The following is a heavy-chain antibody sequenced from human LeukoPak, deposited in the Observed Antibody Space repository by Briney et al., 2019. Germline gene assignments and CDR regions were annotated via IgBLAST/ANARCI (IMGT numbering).Heavy chain of an antibody. CDR3: ARGVPPDX. J-gene: IGHJ5*01. CDR1: DYSISSDYY. V-gene: IGHV4-38-2*01. CDR2: IYHSGRT. Sequence: PSETLSLTCAVSDYSISSDYYWDWIRQPPGNGLEWIGSIYHSGRTYYNPSLKSRVTISVDTSKNPFSLNPSSVTAADTAVYYCARGVPPDXWGXXXXVT. D-gene: IGHD2-8*01.